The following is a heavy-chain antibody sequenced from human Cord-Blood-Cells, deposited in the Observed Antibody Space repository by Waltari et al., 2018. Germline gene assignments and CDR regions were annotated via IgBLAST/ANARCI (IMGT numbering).Heavy chain of an antibody. CDR1: GYTLTELS. J-gene: IGHJ3*02. Sequence: QVQLVQSGAEVKKPGASVKVSCKVSGYTLTELSMHWVRQAPGKGLEWMGGCDPEEGETIYAQKFQGRGTMTEDTSTDTAYMELSSLRSEDTAVYYCATDGITMVQGVIINAFDIWGQGTMVTVSS. D-gene: IGHD3-10*01. CDR3: ATDGITMVQGVIINAFDI. CDR2: CDPEEGET. V-gene: IGHV1-24*01.